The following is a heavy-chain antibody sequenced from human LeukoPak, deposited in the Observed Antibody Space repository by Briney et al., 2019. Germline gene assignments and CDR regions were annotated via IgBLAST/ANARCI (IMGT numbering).Heavy chain of an antibody. D-gene: IGHD5-18*01. J-gene: IGHJ6*02. Sequence: GASVKVSCKASGYTFTSYGISWVRQAPGQGRVWMGWISAYNGNTNYAQKLQGRVTMTTDTSTSTAYMELRSLRSDDTAVYYCARAGGYSYGIYYYYYGMAVWGQGTTVTVSS. CDR2: ISAYNGNT. CDR3: ARAGGYSYGIYYYYYGMAV. CDR1: GYTFTSYG. V-gene: IGHV1-18*01.